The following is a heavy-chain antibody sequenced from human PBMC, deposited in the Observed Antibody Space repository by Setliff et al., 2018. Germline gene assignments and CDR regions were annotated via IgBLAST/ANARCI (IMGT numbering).Heavy chain of an antibody. CDR1: GYTFSSYP. V-gene: IGHV7-4-1*02. D-gene: IGHD4-4*01. Sequence: ASVKVSCKASGYTFSSYPMGWMRQAPGQRLEWMGWINTNTGNPSYAQDFTGRLVFSLDTSVSTAYLQISSLKAEDSAVYYCARASRFGTTVWKGDYYMDVWGKGTTVTVSS. CDR2: INTNTGNP. CDR3: ARASRFGTTVWKGDYYMDV. J-gene: IGHJ6*03.